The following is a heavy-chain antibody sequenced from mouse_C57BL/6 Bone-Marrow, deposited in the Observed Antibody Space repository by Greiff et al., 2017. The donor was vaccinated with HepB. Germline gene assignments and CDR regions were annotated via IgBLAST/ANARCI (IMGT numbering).Heavy chain of an antibody. V-gene: IGHV3-6*01. CDR3: ARDNGSSYVAMDY. CDR2: ISYDGSN. Sequence: ESGPGLVKPSQSLSLTCSVTGYSITSGYYWNWIRQFPGNKLEWMGYISYDGSNNYNPSLKNRISLTLDTSKNQFFLKLNSVTTEDTATYYCARDNGSSYVAMDYWGQGTSVTVSS. D-gene: IGHD1-1*01. J-gene: IGHJ4*01. CDR1: GYSITSGYY.